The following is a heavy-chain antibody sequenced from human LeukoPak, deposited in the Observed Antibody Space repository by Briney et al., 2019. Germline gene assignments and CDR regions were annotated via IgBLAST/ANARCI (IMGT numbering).Heavy chain of an antibody. Sequence: SETLSLTCTVSGGSISSYYWSWIRQPAGKGLEWIGRIYTSRSTNYNPSLKSRVTMSVDTSKNQFSLKLSSVTAADTAVYYCAREPEQRRMYYYYYYMDVWGKGTTVTVSS. CDR3: AREPEQRRMYYYYYYMDV. V-gene: IGHV4-4*07. CDR2: IYTSRST. J-gene: IGHJ6*03. D-gene: IGHD6-25*01. CDR1: GGSISSYY.